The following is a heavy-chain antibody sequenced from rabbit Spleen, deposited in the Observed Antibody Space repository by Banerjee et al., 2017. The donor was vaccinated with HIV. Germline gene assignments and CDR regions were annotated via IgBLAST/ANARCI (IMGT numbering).Heavy chain of an antibody. CDR2: IAVGSGNT. CDR3: ARSPIDDSYGRSFSL. CDR1: GFTISSSYW. V-gene: IGHV1S45*01. D-gene: IGHD6-1*01. J-gene: IGHJ3*01. Sequence: EESGGDLVKPEGSLTLTCTASGFTISSSYWICWVRQAPGKGLEWIACIAVGSGNTYYASWAKGRFTISKTSSTTVDLKMTSLTAADTATYFCARSPIDDSYGRSFSLWGQGTLVTVS.